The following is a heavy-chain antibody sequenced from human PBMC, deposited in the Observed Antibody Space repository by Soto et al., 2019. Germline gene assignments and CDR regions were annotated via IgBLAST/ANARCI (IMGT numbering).Heavy chain of an antibody. V-gene: IGHV1-3*01. CDR2: INAGNGNT. Sequence: AASVKVSCKASGYTFTSYAMHWVRQAPGQRLEWMGWINAGNGNTKYSQKFQGRVTITRDTSASTAYMELSSLRSEDTAVYYCARDQVATAGQALRFDPWGQGTLVTVSS. J-gene: IGHJ5*02. CDR3: ARDQVATAGQALRFDP. D-gene: IGHD2-15*01. CDR1: GYTFTSYA.